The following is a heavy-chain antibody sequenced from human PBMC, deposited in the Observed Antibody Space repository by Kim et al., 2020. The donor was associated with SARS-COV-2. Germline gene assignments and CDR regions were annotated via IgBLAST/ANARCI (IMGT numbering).Heavy chain of an antibody. J-gene: IGHJ4*02. Sequence: GGSLRLSCAASGFTFSSYAMHWVRQAPGKGLEWVAVISYDGSNKYYADSVKGRFTISRDNSKNTLYLQMNSLRAEDTAVYYCARQASSSRSMGDYWGQGTLVTVSS. V-gene: IGHV3-30*04. CDR3: ARQASSSRSMGDY. D-gene: IGHD6-13*01. CDR1: GFTFSSYA. CDR2: ISYDGSNK.